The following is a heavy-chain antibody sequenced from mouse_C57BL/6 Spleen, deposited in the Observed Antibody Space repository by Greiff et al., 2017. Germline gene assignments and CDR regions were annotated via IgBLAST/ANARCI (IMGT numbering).Heavy chain of an antibody. Sequence: EVKVEESGGGLVKPGGSLKLSCAASGFTFSDYGMHWVRQAPEKGLEWVAYISSGSSTIYYADTVKGRFTISRDNAKNTLFLQMTSLRSEDTAMYYCARKTYSNYFDYWGQGTTLTVSS. CDR3: ARKTYSNYFDY. CDR1: GFTFSDYG. V-gene: IGHV5-17*01. CDR2: ISSGSSTI. J-gene: IGHJ2*01. D-gene: IGHD2-5*01.